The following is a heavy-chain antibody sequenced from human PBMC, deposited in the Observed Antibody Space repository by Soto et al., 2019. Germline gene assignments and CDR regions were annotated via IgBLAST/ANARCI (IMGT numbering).Heavy chain of an antibody. J-gene: IGHJ6*02. CDR3: ARCIQRAYYHGLDV. CDR1: GYTFYSHS. CDR2: INADYGNT. V-gene: IGHV1-18*01. Sequence: GASVKVSSKAPGYTFYSHSISWVRQSPGQGLEWMGRINADYGNTQYAQKFRGRVTMTTDTSTTTVYMELTNLRSDDTAVSYCARCIQRAYYHGLDVWG.